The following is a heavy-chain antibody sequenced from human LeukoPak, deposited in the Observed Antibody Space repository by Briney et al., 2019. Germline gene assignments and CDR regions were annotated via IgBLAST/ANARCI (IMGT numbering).Heavy chain of an antibody. J-gene: IGHJ4*02. CDR1: GYTFTSYD. D-gene: IGHD1-7*01. CDR2: MNPNSGNT. CDR3: AREGNYPTPFDY. V-gene: IGHV1-8*01. Sequence: ASVKVSCKASGYTFTSYDINWVRQATGQGLEWMGWMNPNSGNTGYAQKFQGRVTMTTDTSTSTAYMELRSLRSDDTAVYYCAREGNYPTPFDYWGQGTLVTVSS.